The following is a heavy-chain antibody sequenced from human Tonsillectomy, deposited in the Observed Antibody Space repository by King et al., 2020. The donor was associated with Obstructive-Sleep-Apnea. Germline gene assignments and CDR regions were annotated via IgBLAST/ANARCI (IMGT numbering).Heavy chain of an antibody. CDR2: IRYDGSNK. Sequence: LQLVQSGGGVVQPGRSLRLSCAASGFTFSNYGMHWVRQAPGKGLEWVALIRYDGSNKDYADSVKGRFTISRDNSKNTLYLQMNSLRAEDTAVYYCAKDQDGSSYLFDYWGQGTLVTVSS. V-gene: IGHV3-30*02. J-gene: IGHJ4*02. CDR3: AKDQDGSSYLFDY. D-gene: IGHD6-6*01. CDR1: GFTFSNYG.